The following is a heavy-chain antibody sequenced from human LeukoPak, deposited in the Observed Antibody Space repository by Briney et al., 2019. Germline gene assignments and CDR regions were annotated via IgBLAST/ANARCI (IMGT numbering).Heavy chain of an antibody. V-gene: IGHV3-30-3*01. CDR3: ARDVPRGSSWNYYGMDV. D-gene: IGHD6-13*01. CDR2: ISYDGSNK. Sequence: GTSLRLSGAASGFTFSSYVMHWVRQAPGKGLEWVAVISYDGSNKYYADSVKGRFTISRDNSKNTLYLQMNSLRAEDTAVYYCARDVPRGSSWNYYGMDVWGQGTTVTVSS. CDR1: GFTFSSYV. J-gene: IGHJ6*02.